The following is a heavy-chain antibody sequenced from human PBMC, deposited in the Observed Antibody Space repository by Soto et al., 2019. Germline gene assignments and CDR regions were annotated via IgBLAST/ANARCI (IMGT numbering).Heavy chain of an antibody. D-gene: IGHD1-1*01. CDR3: VRGTPTPGLDI. Sequence: GGSLRLSCAASGFMFSSYVMHWVRQAPGKGLEWVTSISYDGNNKNYPDSVQGRFAVSRDNSKNTLYLQMNSLRAEGTAVYYCVRGTPTPGLDIWGRGTTVTVSS. V-gene: IGHV3-30*03. J-gene: IGHJ6*02. CDR1: GFMFSSYV. CDR2: ISYDGNNK.